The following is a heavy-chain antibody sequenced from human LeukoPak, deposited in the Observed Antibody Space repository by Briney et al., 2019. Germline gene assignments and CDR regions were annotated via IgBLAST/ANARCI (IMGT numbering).Heavy chain of an antibody. CDR3: ARDDSSSWYRNYGMDV. CDR1: GGSISSGGYS. V-gene: IGHV4-30-2*01. J-gene: IGHJ6*02. Sequence: PSETLSLTCAVSGGSISSGGYSWSWIRQPPGKGLEWIGYIYHSGSTCYNPSLKSRVTISVDTSKNQFSLKLNSVTAADTAVYYCARDDSSSWYRNYGMDVWGQGTTVTVSS. CDR2: IYHSGST. D-gene: IGHD6-13*01.